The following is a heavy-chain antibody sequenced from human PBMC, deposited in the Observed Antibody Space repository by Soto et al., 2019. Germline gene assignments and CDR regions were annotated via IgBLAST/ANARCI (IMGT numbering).Heavy chain of an antibody. CDR3: ARHLLYGDYVYYGMDV. CDR1: GYDFTSYW. J-gene: IGHJ6*02. D-gene: IGHD4-17*01. V-gene: IGHV5-10-1*01. Sequence: GESLKISCKGSGYDFTSYWIAWVRQMPGKGLEWMGRIDPSDSYTNYSPSFQGHVTISADKSISTAYLQWSSLKASDTAMYYCARHLLYGDYVYYGMDVWGQGTTVTVSS. CDR2: IDPSDSYT.